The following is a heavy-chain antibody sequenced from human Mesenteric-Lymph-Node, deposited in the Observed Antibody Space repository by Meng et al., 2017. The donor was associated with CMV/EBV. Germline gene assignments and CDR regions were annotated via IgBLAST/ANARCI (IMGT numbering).Heavy chain of an antibody. Sequence: VRPREWGAGLLKPSETLSLTWAVYGGSFGGYYWSWIRQPSGKGLEWIGEINHSGSTNYNPSLKSRVTISVDTSKNQFSLKLSSVTAADTAVYYCARHQRWLKSEGGFNYWGQGTLVTVSS. V-gene: IGHV4-34*01. CDR2: INHSGST. J-gene: IGHJ4*02. D-gene: IGHD4-23*01. CDR3: ARHQRWLKSEGGFNY. CDR1: GGSFGGYY.